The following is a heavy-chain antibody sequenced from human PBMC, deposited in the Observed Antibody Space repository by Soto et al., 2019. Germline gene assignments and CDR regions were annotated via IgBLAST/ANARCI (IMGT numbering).Heavy chain of an antibody. J-gene: IGHJ4*02. Sequence: EVQLVESGGGLVKPGGSLRLSCAASGFTFSNAWMSWVRQAPGKGLEWVARIKSKIDGGTMDHAAPLKGRFTISRDDSKYTLYMQMDSLETEDTAVYYCTTYDYIWGSDRDRWAYWGQGVLVTVSS. CDR1: GFTFSNAW. CDR3: TTYDYIWGSDRDRWAY. V-gene: IGHV3-15*01. CDR2: IKSKIDGGTM. D-gene: IGHD3-16*02.